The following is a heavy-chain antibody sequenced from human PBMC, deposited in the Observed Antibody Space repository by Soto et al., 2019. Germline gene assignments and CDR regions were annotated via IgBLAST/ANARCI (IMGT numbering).Heavy chain of an antibody. D-gene: IGHD3-10*01. CDR1: GFTLRGRS. Sequence: EVQLVESGGGLVQPGGSLRLSCAASGFTLRGRSMHWVRQAPGKGLVWVSGIDNAGTDSTYADSVKGRFTSSRENAKNMLYLQMIRLRVENTAVYECGRGWLGPDVWGKGTTVTGSS. V-gene: IGHV3-74*01. J-gene: IGHJ6*04. CDR3: GRGWLGPDV. CDR2: IDNAGTDS.